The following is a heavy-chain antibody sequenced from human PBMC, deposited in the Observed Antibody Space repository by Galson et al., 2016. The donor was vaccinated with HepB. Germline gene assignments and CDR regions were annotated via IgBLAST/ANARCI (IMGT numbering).Heavy chain of an antibody. CDR3: AKGGNFSFHDY. CDR1: GITFWSSA. Sequence: SLRLSCATSGITFWSSAVTWVRQAPGKGPEWVSTISGRGDETFYTDGVRGRFTISRDHFKSTVYLQMTSLRTEYSAVYCCAKGGNFSFHDYWGQGTLVTVSS. CDR2: ISGRGDET. D-gene: IGHD4-23*01. J-gene: IGHJ4*02. V-gene: IGHV3-23*01.